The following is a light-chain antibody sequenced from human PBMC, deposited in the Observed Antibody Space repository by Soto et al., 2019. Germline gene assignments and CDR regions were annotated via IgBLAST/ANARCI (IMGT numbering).Light chain of an antibody. CDR1: QTVSSW. J-gene: IGKJ4*01. Sequence: FHVAESRSPVSCSVGDRVTITCRASQTVSSWLAWYQQKPGKAPKLLIYKASTIKSGVPSRFSGSGSGTAFTLPISSLEPADFAAYYCQHYGSSLTFGGGTKVDIK. V-gene: IGKV1-5*03. CDR3: QHYGSSLT. CDR2: KAS.